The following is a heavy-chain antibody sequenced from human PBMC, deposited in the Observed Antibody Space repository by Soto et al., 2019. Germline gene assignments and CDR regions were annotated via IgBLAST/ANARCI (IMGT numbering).Heavy chain of an antibody. V-gene: IGHV1-46*01. CDR3: ARVGYYPAGTTYHYSGLDV. D-gene: IGHD3-3*01. CDR2: IYPTSGRT. Sequence: GASVKVSCKASGYNFTSHYMHWVRQAPGQGLESMGIIYPTSGRTVYAQKFQGRVTMTRDTSTRSFYMELSSLRSDDTAVYYCARVGYYPAGTTYHYSGLDVWGQGTTVTVSS. J-gene: IGHJ6*02. CDR1: GYNFTSHY.